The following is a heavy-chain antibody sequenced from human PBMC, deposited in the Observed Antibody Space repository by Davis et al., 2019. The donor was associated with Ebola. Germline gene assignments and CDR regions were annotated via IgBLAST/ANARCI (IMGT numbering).Heavy chain of an antibody. Sequence: GGSLRLSCSASGFIFSTYVMSWVRLAPGKGLEWVSTYGTSADTYYADSVKGRFTISRDNAKNSLYLQMNSLRAEDTAVYYCASLKGYSGLDYWGQGTLVTVSS. CDR2: YGTSADT. V-gene: IGHV3-69-1*01. D-gene: IGHD1-26*01. J-gene: IGHJ4*02. CDR1: GFIFSTYV. CDR3: ASLKGYSGLDY.